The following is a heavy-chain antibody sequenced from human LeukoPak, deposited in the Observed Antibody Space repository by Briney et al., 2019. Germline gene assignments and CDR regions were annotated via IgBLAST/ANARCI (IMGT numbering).Heavy chain of an antibody. CDR3: ANIRQYCSSTSCYTEY. Sequence: GGSLRLSCAASGFTFSSYGMHWVRQAPGKGLEWVAFIRWDGSNKYYADSVKGRFTISRDNSKNTLYLQMNSLRAEDTAVYYCANIRQYCSSTSCYTEYWGQGTLVTVSS. V-gene: IGHV3-30*02. J-gene: IGHJ4*02. CDR2: IRWDGSNK. D-gene: IGHD2-2*02. CDR1: GFTFSSYG.